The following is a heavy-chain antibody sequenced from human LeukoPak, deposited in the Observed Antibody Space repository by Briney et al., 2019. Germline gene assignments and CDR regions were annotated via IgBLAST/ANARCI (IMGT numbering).Heavy chain of an antibody. CDR2: IYYSGST. Sequence: PSETLSLTCTVSGGSISSSSYYWGWIRQPPGKGLEWIGSIYYSGSTYYNPSLKSRVTISVGTSKNQFSLKLSSVTAADTAVYYCARLTYYDSSGYYYGPTWFDYWGQGTLVTVSS. CDR3: ARLTYYDSSGYYYGPTWFDY. J-gene: IGHJ4*02. V-gene: IGHV4-39*01. CDR1: GGSISSSSYY. D-gene: IGHD3-22*01.